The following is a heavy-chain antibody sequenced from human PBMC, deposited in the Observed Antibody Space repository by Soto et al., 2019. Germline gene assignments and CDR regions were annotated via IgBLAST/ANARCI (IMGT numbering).Heavy chain of an antibody. CDR2: ISGSGDST. V-gene: IGHV3-23*01. Sequence: EVQLLESGGGLVQPGGSLRLSCAASGFTFSTYAMNWVRQAPGKGLEWVSGISGSGDSTYYADSVKGRFTVSRDNSKNTLYLQRNSLRAADTAVFYCAKERSSGWSFDYWGQGTLVTVSS. J-gene: IGHJ4*02. CDR1: GFTFSTYA. D-gene: IGHD6-19*01. CDR3: AKERSSGWSFDY.